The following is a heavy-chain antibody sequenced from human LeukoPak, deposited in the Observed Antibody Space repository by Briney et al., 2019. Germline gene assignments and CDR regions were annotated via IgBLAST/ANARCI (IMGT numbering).Heavy chain of an antibody. CDR2: IIPIFGTA. V-gene: IGHV1-69*05. CDR3: ARIWGYDSSGYYLDY. CDR1: GGTFSSYA. J-gene: IGHJ4*02. D-gene: IGHD3-22*01. Sequence: ASVKVSCKASGGTFSSYAISWVRQAPGQGLEWMGGIIPIFGTANYAQKLQGRVTMTTDTSKSTAYMELRSLRSDDTAVYYCARIWGYDSSGYYLDYWGQGTLVTVSS.